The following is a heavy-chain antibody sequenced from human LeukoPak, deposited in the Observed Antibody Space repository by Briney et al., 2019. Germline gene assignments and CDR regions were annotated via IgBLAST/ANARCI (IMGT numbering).Heavy chain of an antibody. CDR3: ARHYVFVYGGSSFDY. J-gene: IGHJ4*02. Sequence: SEILSLTCTVSGGSISSSSYYWGWIRQPPGKGLEWIGSIYYSGSTYYNPSLKSRVTISVDTSKNQFSLKLSSVTAADTAVYYCARHYVFVYGGSSFDYWGQGTLVTVSS. CDR2: IYYSGST. D-gene: IGHD2-8*01. CDR1: GGSISSSSYY. V-gene: IGHV4-39*01.